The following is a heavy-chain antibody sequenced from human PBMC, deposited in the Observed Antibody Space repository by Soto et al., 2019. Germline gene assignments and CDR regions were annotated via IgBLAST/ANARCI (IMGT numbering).Heavy chain of an antibody. V-gene: IGHV4-31*03. Sequence: QVQLQESGPGLVKPSQTLSLTCTVSGGSISSGGYYWSWIRQHPGKGLEWIGYIYYCGSTYYNPSLKSRVTISVDTSKNQFSLKLSSVTTADTAVYYCARDREGAGIDPWGQGTLVTVSS. D-gene: IGHD3-10*01. CDR3: ARDREGAGIDP. J-gene: IGHJ5*02. CDR2: IYYCGST. CDR1: GGSISSGGYY.